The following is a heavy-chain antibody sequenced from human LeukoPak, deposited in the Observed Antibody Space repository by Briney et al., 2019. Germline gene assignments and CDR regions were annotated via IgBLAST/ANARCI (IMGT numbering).Heavy chain of an antibody. CDR3: ARDPLYYYDSSGADAFDI. CDR2: ISYDGSNK. D-gene: IGHD3-22*01. V-gene: IGHV3-30-3*01. Sequence: GGSLRLSCAASGFTFSSYAMHWVRQAPGKGLEWVAVISYDGSNKYYADSVKGRFTISRDNSKNTLYLQMNSLRAEDTAVYYCARDPLYYYDSSGADAFDIWGQGTMVTVSS. CDR1: GFTFSSYA. J-gene: IGHJ3*02.